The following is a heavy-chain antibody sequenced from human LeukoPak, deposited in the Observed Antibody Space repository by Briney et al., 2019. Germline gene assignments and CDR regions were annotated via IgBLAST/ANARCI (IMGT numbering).Heavy chain of an antibody. D-gene: IGHD3-3*01. CDR2: INHSGST. CDR1: GGSFSGYY. CDR3: ARGPSRITIFGTIGLGYFDY. Sequence: PSETLSLTCAVYGGSFSGYYWSWIRQPPGKGLEWIGEINHSGSTNYNPSLKSRVTISVDTSKNQFSLKLSSVTAADTAVYYCARGPSRITIFGTIGLGYFDYWGQGTLVTVSS. V-gene: IGHV4-34*01. J-gene: IGHJ4*02.